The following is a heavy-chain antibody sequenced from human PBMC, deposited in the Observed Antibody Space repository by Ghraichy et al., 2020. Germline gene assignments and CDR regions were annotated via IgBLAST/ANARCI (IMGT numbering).Heavy chain of an antibody. CDR1: GYTFTSYD. CDR3: ARYFTAYYYYYYMDV. J-gene: IGHJ6*03. Sequence: ASVKVSCKASGYTFTSYDINWVRQATGQGLEWMGWMNPNSGNTGYAQKFQGRVTMTRNTSISTAYMELSSLRSEDTAVYYCARYFTAYYYYYYMDVWGKGTTVTVSS. CDR2: MNPNSGNT. V-gene: IGHV1-8*01. D-gene: IGHD2-8*02.